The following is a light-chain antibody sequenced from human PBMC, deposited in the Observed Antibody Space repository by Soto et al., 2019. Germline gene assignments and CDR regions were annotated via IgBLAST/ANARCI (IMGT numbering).Light chain of an antibody. Sequence: EILLTQYPGTLSLSPGERATLSCGASQFVSSNLAWYQQKPGQAPRLLIYGASTRATGIPARFSGSGSGTEFTLTISNLKSEDFAVYFCQQYHNWHTITFGHGTRLEIK. J-gene: IGKJ5*01. CDR2: GAS. V-gene: IGKV3D-15*01. CDR1: QFVSSN. CDR3: QQYHNWHTIT.